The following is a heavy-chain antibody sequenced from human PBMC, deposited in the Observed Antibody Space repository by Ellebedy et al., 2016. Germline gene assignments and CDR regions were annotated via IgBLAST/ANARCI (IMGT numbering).Heavy chain of an antibody. Sequence: SETLSLTXTVSGGSISSGDYYWSWIRQPPGKGLEWIGYIYYSGSTYYNPSLKSRVTISVDTSKNQFSLKLSSVTAADTAVYYCARSPQYNYDSSGYYPHDAFDIWGQGTMVTVSS. J-gene: IGHJ3*02. V-gene: IGHV4-30-4*01. CDR2: IYYSGST. CDR1: GGSISSGDYY. CDR3: ARSPQYNYDSSGYYPHDAFDI. D-gene: IGHD3-22*01.